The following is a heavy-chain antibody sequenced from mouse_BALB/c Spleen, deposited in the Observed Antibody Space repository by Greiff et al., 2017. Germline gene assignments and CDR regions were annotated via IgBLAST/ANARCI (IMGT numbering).Heavy chain of an antibody. J-gene: IGHJ2*01. CDR2: ISSGSSTI. V-gene: IGHV5-17*02. D-gene: IGHD4-1*01. CDR3: ARDPNRRYFDY. CDR1: GFTFSSFG. Sequence: EVKLQESGGGLVQPGGSRKLSCAASGFTFSSFGMHWVRQAPEKGLECVAYISSGSSTIYYADTVKGRFTISRDNPKNTLFLQMTSLRSEDTAMYYCARDPNRRYFDYWGQGTTLTVSS.